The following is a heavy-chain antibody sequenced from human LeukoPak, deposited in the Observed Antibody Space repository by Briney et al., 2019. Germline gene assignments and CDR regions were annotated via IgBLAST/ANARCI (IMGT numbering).Heavy chain of an antibody. V-gene: IGHV3-23*01. CDR3: SRVKYGGNSGYHFDS. J-gene: IGHJ4*02. D-gene: IGHD4-23*01. CDR2: IGDAATSA. Sequence: GGSLRLSCEASGFNFNYFAMSWVRQVPGKRLEWVSTIGDAATSASYADSVRGRFSMSRDNSKNMVYLQIDSLRAEDTAVYFCSRVKYGGNSGYHFDSWGLGTLVTVSS. CDR1: GFNFNYFA.